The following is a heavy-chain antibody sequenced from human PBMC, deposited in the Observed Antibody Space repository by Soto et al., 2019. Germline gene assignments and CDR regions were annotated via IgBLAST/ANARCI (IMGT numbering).Heavy chain of an antibody. D-gene: IGHD3-10*01. CDR2: IIPIFGTA. J-gene: IGHJ6*02. Sequence: ASVKVSCKASGGTFSSYAISWVRQAPGQGLEWMGGIIPIFGTANYAQKFQGRVTITADESTSTAYMGLSSLRSEDTAVYYCARAMVRGVIITLDYYYGMDVWGQGTTVTVSS. CDR1: GGTFSSYA. CDR3: ARAMVRGVIITLDYYYGMDV. V-gene: IGHV1-69*13.